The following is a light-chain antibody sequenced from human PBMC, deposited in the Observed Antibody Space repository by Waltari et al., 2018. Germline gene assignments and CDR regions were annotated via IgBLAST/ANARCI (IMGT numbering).Light chain of an antibody. Sequence: QSVLTQPPSVSGTPGQRVTISCSGSTSNIGAGRDVHWYQHLPGTAPNLLIYGNNNRPSGVPDRFSGSQSGTSASLAITGLQADDEADYFCQSFDNMLSGGVVFGGGTKLAVL. CDR2: GNN. CDR1: TSNIGAGRD. CDR3: QSFDNMLSGGVV. V-gene: IGLV1-40*01. J-gene: IGLJ2*01.